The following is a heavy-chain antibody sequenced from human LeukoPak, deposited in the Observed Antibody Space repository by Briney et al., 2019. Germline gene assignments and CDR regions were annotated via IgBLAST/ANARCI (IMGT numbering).Heavy chain of an antibody. CDR2: ITSDGTST. J-gene: IGHJ4*02. CDR3: ARVMVRGVIFDY. V-gene: IGHV3-74*03. D-gene: IGHD3-10*01. CDR1: GFTFSSYA. Sequence: PGRSLRLSCAASGFTFSSYAMHWVRQPPGQGLVWVARITSDGTSTSYAESVKGRFTISRDNAKNTLYLQMNSLRAEDTAVYYCARVMVRGVIFDYWGQGTLVTVSS.